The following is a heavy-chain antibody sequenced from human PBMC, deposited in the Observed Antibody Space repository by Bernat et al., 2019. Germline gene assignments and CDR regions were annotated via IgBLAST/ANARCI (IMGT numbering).Heavy chain of an antibody. CDR3: ARAAAGIRDWFDP. Sequence: QVQLVESGGGVVQPGRSLRLSCAASGFTFSDYGMHWVRQPPGKGLEWVAVIWYDGNTKYYADSVKGRFTISRDISKNTLYLQMNSLRVEDTAVYYCARAAAGIRDWFDPWGQGTLVTVSS. J-gene: IGHJ5*02. CDR2: IWYDGNTK. CDR1: GFTFSDYG. D-gene: IGHD6-13*01. V-gene: IGHV3-33*01.